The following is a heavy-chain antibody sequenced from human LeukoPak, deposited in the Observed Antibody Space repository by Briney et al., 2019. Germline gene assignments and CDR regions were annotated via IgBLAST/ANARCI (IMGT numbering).Heavy chain of an antibody. CDR2: IWYDGSNI. D-gene: IGHD6-13*01. CDR3: ARAVGAAAGYFDY. V-gene: IGHV3-33*01. Sequence: GGSLRLSCAASGFTFSNYVMHWVRQAPGKGLEWVAVIWYDGSNIYYAESVKGRFTISRDNSKNTLCLQMDSLRVEDTAVYYCARAVGAAAGYFDYWGQGTLVTVSS. J-gene: IGHJ4*02. CDR1: GFTFSNYV.